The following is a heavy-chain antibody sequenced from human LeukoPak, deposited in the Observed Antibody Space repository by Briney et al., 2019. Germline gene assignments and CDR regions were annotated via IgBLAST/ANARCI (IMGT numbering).Heavy chain of an antibody. J-gene: IGHJ4*02. CDR1: GFNFNNYW. Sequence: PGGCLRLSCAASGFNFNNYWMSWVRQAPGKGLEWVANIKADGSEKYYVDSVKGRFTISRDNAKNSLYLQMNSLRAEDTAVYYCARGGYYDSSGYYLDYWGQGALVTVSS. CDR3: ARGGYYDSSGYYLDY. CDR2: IKADGSEK. V-gene: IGHV3-7*04. D-gene: IGHD3-22*01.